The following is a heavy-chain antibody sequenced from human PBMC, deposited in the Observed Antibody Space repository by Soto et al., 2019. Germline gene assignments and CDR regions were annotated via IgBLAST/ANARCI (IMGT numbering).Heavy chain of an antibody. Sequence: PGGSLRLSCAASGFTFSDYYRSWIRQAPGKGLEWVSYISSSGSTIYYADSVKGRFIMSRDNAKNSLCLKMNSPTADQTVLYYCARDRNYFGGRYEGYWGQGTLVTISS. D-gene: IGHD1-26*01. V-gene: IGHV3-11*01. J-gene: IGHJ4*02. CDR1: GFTFSDYY. CDR2: ISSSGSTI. CDR3: ARDRNYFGGRYEGY.